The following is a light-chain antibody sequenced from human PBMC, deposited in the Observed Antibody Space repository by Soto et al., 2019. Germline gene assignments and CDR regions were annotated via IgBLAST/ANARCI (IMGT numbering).Light chain of an antibody. CDR2: RAS. CDR3: MQGKYWPPIT. CDR1: QSLLYSDGNSY. J-gene: IGKJ5*01. Sequence: SPLSLPVTLGQPASISCSSSQSLLYSDGNSYLIWFQQSPFQSPRRLIYRASNRDSGVPDRFSGSGSGTDFTLKISRVEVEDVGVYYCMQGKYWPPITFGQGTRLEIK. V-gene: IGKV2-30*01.